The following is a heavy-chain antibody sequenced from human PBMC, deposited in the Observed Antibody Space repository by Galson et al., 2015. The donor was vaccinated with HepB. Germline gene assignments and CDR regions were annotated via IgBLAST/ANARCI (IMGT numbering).Heavy chain of an antibody. J-gene: IGHJ5*02. V-gene: IGHV3-15*01. CDR1: GFTFSNTC. CDR2: IKTKPDGGTT. CDR3: TTDVYFSSYWSWIDP. Sequence: SLRLSCAASGFTFSNTCLSWVRPAPGRGLEWVAHIKTKPDGGTTDSAPPVKGRFTISRDDSKDTLYLQMNSLKTDDTAVYYCTTDVYFSSYWSWIDPWGQGTLVTVSS. D-gene: IGHD6-19*01.